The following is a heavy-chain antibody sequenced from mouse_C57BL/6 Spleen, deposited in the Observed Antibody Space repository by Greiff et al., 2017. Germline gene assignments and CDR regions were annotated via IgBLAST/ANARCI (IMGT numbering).Heavy chain of an antibody. CDR1: GFTFSDYG. CDR2: ISSGSSTI. V-gene: IGHV5-17*01. J-gene: IGHJ3*01. CDR3: AGEWGFAY. Sequence: EVHLVESGGGLVKPGGSLKLSCAASGFTFSDYGMHWVRQAPEQGLEWVAYISSGSSTIYYADTVKGRFTIARDNAKNTLFLQMTSLRSEDAAMYYCAGEWGFAYWGQGTLVTVSA.